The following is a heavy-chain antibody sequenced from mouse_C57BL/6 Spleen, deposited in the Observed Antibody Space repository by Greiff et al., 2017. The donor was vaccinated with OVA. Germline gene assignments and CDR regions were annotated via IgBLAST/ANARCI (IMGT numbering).Heavy chain of an antibody. D-gene: IGHD2-3*01. CDR1: GFTFSSYT. Sequence: EVKLVESGGGLVKPGGSLKLSCAASGFTFSSYTMSWVRQTPEKRLEWVATISGGGGNTYYPDSVKGRFTISRDNAKNTLYLQMSSLWSEDTALYYCARQNGYYGVRYFDVWGTGTTVTVSS. V-gene: IGHV5-9*01. J-gene: IGHJ1*03. CDR2: ISGGGGNT. CDR3: ARQNGYYGVRYFDV.